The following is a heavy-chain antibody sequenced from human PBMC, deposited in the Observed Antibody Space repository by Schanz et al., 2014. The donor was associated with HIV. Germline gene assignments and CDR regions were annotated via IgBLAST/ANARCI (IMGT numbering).Heavy chain of an antibody. CDR1: GFTFSDYS. V-gene: IGHV3-21*04. J-gene: IGHJ3*02. D-gene: IGHD1-26*01. CDR3: AKDMGSGSYETFDI. Sequence: EVQLAESGGGLVKPGGSLRLSCAGSGFTFSDYSMTWVRQAPGKGLEWVAFISATGAYIYYADSVKGRFTISRDNAKNSLYLQMNSLRAEDTALYYCAKDMGSGSYETFDIWGQGTMVTVSS. CDR2: ISATGAYI.